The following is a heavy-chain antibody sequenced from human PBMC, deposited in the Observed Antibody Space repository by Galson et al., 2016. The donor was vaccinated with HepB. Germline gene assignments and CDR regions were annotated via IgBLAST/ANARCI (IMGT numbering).Heavy chain of an antibody. J-gene: IGHJ4*02. CDR1: GGSLSTRNW. CDR3: ANLGYCSGGDCYSVD. D-gene: IGHD2-15*01. CDR2: IYHTGTT. V-gene: IGHV4-4*02. Sequence: SETLSLTCGVSGGSLSTRNWWSWIRQTPGKGLEWIGEIYHTGTTNYNPSLKSRITMSLDKSKNQFSLKLNSVTAADTAVYYCANLGYCSGGDCYSVDWGQGTMVTVSS.